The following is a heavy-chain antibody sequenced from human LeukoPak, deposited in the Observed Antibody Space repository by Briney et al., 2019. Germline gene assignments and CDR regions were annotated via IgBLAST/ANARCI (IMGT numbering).Heavy chain of an antibody. CDR1: GGSISSYY. J-gene: IGHJ3*02. CDR2: IYTSGST. CDR3: ARVPAYCGGDCYYDAFDI. D-gene: IGHD2-21*02. Sequence: SETLSLTCTVSGGSISSYYWSWLRQPAGKGLEWIGRIYTSGSTNYNPSLKSRVTISVDTSKNQFSLKLSSVTAADTAVYYCARVPAYCGGDCYYDAFDIWGQGTMVTVSS. V-gene: IGHV4-4*07.